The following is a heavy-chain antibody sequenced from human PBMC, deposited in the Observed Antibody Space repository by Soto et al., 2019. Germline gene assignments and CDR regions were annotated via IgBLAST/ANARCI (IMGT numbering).Heavy chain of an antibody. CDR3: ARHIVVVPAAILSYYYYGMDV. J-gene: IGHJ6*02. V-gene: IGHV1-69*06. CDR2: IIPIFGTA. Sequence: ASVKVSCKASGGTFSSYAISWVRQAPGQGLEWMGGIIPIFGTANYAQKFQGRVTITADKSTSTAYMELSSLRSEDTAVYYCARHIVVVPAAILSYYYYGMDVWGQGTTVTVSS. CDR1: GGTFSSYA. D-gene: IGHD2-2*02.